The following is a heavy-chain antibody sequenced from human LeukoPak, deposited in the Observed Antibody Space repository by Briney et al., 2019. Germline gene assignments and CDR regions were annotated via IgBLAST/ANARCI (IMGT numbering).Heavy chain of an antibody. Sequence: GESLKISCKGSGYSFTSYWIGWVRQMPGKGLEWMGIIYPGDSDIRYSPSFQGQVTISADKSISTAYLQWSSLKASDTAMYYCARLTYDSSGYYYDNFDYWGRGTLVLVSS. D-gene: IGHD3-22*01. CDR1: GYSFTSYW. J-gene: IGHJ4*02. V-gene: IGHV5-51*01. CDR2: IYPGDSDI. CDR3: ARLTYDSSGYYYDNFDY.